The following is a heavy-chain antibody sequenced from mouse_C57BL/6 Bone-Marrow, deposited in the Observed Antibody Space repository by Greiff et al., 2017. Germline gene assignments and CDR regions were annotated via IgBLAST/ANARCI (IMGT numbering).Heavy chain of an antibody. D-gene: IGHD4-1*01. J-gene: IGHJ3*01. CDR1: GFTFSSYG. CDR3: ARYWAWFAY. CDR2: ISSGGSYT. V-gene: IGHV5-6*01. Sequence: EVQLQESGGDLVKPGGSLKLSCAASGFTFSSYGMSWVRQTPDKRLEWVATISSGGSYTYYPDSVKGRFTISRDNAKNTLYLQMSSLKAEDTAVCYCARYWAWFAYWGQGTLVTVSA.